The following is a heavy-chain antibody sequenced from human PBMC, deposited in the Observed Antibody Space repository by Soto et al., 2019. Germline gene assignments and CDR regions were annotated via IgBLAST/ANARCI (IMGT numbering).Heavy chain of an antibody. V-gene: IGHV3-11*01. J-gene: IGHJ6*01. CDR2: ISSSGSTI. CDR3: ARDLSDYDSSLRKDF. D-gene: IGHD3-22*01. CDR1: GFTFSEYY. Sequence: GEALKVSCAASGFTFSEYYKSWIRQAPGKGLEWVSYISSSGSTIYYADSVKGRFTISRDNAKNSLYLQMNSLRAEDTAVYYCARDLSDYDSSLRKDFSGQGPTVPVS.